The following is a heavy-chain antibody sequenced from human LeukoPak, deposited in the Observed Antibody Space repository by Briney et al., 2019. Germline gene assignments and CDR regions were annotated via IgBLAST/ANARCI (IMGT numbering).Heavy chain of an antibody. CDR1: GFTFSSYA. Sequence: GGSLRLSCAASGFTFSSYAMSWVRQAPGRGLEWVSAICHSGGNTYYADSVKGRFTISRDNSKNTLYLQMNSLRAEDTAVYYCAPKNGPIVVVAAALGVWGQGTLVTVSS. V-gene: IGHV3-23*01. D-gene: IGHD2-2*01. CDR3: APKNGPIVVVAAALGV. CDR2: ICHSGGNT. J-gene: IGHJ4*02.